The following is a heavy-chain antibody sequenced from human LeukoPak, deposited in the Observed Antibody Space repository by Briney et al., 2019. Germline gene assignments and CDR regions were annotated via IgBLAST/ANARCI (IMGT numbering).Heavy chain of an antibody. CDR3: ATGGAGTAGATVDY. J-gene: IGHJ4*02. V-gene: IGHV1-2*02. CDR1: GYTFTDYH. D-gene: IGHD1-1*01. CDR2: ISPNSDVT. Sequence: ASVKVSCKASGYTFTDYHMHWVRQAPGQGLEWMGWISPNSDVTNYAQEFQGRVTLTRDTSISTAHMELSSLTSDDTAVYYCATGGAGTAGATVDYWGQGTLVTVSS.